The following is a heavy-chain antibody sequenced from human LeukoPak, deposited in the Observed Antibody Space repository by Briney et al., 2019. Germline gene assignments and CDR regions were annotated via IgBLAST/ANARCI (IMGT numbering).Heavy chain of an antibody. J-gene: IGHJ6*02. Sequence: GGSLRLSCAASGFTFSSYGMHWVRQAPGKGLEWVAVISYDGSNKYYADSVKGRFTISRDNSRNTLYLQMNSLRAEDTAVYYCAKDGGSGSSLWFGESTAFYYYYGMDVWGQGTTVTVSS. D-gene: IGHD3-10*01. CDR2: ISYDGSNK. CDR1: GFTFSSYG. CDR3: AKDGGSGSSLWFGESTAFYYYYGMDV. V-gene: IGHV3-30*18.